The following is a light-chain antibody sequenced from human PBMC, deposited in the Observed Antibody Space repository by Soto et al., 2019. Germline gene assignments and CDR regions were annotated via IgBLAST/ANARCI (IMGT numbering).Light chain of an antibody. J-gene: IGKJ1*01. CDR3: QQYGSSPPWT. CDR1: QSVSSSY. Sequence: IVLTLSPGTLSLSPGERATLSCRASQSVSSSYLAWYQQKPGQAPRLLIYGASSRATGIPDRFSGSGSGTDFTLTISRLEPEDFAVYYCQQYGSSPPWTFGQGTKVDIK. V-gene: IGKV3-20*01. CDR2: GAS.